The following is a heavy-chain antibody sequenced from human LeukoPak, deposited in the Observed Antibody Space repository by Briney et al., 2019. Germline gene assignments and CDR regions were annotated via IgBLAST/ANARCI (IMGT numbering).Heavy chain of an antibody. Sequence: PGGSLRLSRAASGFTFSSYGMSWVRQAPGKGLEWVSAISGSGGSTYYADSVKGRFTISRDNPKNTLYLQMNSLRAEDTAVYYCARGRAGMVRGVIVYMDVWGKGTTVTVSS. CDR1: GFTFSSYG. CDR2: ISGSGGST. J-gene: IGHJ6*03. V-gene: IGHV3-23*01. D-gene: IGHD3-10*01. CDR3: ARGRAGMVRGVIVYMDV.